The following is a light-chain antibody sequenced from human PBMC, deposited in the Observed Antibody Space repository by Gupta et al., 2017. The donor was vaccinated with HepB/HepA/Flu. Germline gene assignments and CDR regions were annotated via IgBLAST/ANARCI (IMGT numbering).Light chain of an antibody. V-gene: IGLV2-8*01. Sequence: QSALTQPPSASGSPGHSVTISCTGPSGDVASYNYVSWYQQHPVKAPKLIIYEVTKRPSGVPDRFSGSKSGNTASLTVSGLQAEDESDYYCSSYAGSDTVVFGGGTKLTVL. J-gene: IGLJ3*02. CDR1: SGDVASYNY. CDR2: EVT. CDR3: SSYAGSDTVV.